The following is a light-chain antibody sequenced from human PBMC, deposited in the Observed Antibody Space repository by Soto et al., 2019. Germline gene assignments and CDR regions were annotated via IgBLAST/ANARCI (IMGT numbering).Light chain of an antibody. J-gene: IGKJ2*01. CDR3: QQYGSSPYT. CDR1: QSVSSSY. CDR2: GAS. Sequence: EIXXTQSPGTLSLSPGERATLSCRASQSVSSSYLAWYQQKPGQAPRLLIYGASSRATGIPDRFSGSGSGTDFTLTISRLEPEDFAVYYCQQYGSSPYTFGQGTKLEIK. V-gene: IGKV3-20*01.